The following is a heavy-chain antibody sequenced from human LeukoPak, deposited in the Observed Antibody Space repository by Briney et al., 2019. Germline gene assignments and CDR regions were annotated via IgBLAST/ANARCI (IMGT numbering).Heavy chain of an antibody. V-gene: IGHV1-2*02. CDR2: INPKSGAA. Sequence: GASVKVSCKASGYMFSDYYMHWVRQAPGQGLEWLGWINPKSGAADYAQQFRGRVTMTRDTSINTDYMEMKRVTSDDTAVYYCARGAEAETSPLDFWGQGTLVIVS. J-gene: IGHJ4*02. CDR1: GYMFSDYY. D-gene: IGHD6-13*01. CDR3: ARGAEAETSPLDF.